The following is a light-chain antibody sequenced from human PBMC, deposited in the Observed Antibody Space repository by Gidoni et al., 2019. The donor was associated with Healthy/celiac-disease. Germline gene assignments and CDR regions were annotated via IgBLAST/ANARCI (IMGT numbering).Light chain of an antibody. CDR2: AAS. Sequence: DIQMTQSPSSLSASVGDRVTITCRASQSISSYLNWYQQKPGKAPKLLIYAASSLQSAVPSRFSGSGSGTDFTLTISSLQPEDFATYYCQQSYSTLSTFGPXTKVDIK. J-gene: IGKJ3*01. CDR3: QQSYSTLST. V-gene: IGKV1-39*01. CDR1: QSISSY.